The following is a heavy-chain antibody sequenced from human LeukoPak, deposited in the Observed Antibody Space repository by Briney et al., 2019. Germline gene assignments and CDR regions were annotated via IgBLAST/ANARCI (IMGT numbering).Heavy chain of an antibody. V-gene: IGHV1-69*02. CDR1: GGTFNTYT. Sequence: SVKVSCKASGGTFNTYTLSWVRQAPGQGLECMGSIIPILGVANYAQKFQGRVSITADKSTSTAFMELSSLGSEDTAVYYCARNRQGSNSYFDYWRQGTLVTVSS. J-gene: IGHJ4*02. CDR3: ARNRQGSNSYFDY. CDR2: IIPILGVA. D-gene: IGHD6-6*01.